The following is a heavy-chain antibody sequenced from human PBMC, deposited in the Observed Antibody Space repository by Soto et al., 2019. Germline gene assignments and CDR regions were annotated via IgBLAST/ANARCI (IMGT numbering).Heavy chain of an antibody. CDR1: GGSVSSGSYY. Sequence: QVQLQESGPGLVKPSETLSLTCTVSGGSVSSGSYYWSWIRQPPGQGLEWVGNIYYRGSTNYNPSLKSRVTIPLDTSKNQFSLELTSVTAADTAVYYCARGWGFFDYWGQGTLVTVSS. J-gene: IGHJ4*02. D-gene: IGHD7-27*01. CDR2: IYYRGST. V-gene: IGHV4-61*01. CDR3: ARGWGFFDY.